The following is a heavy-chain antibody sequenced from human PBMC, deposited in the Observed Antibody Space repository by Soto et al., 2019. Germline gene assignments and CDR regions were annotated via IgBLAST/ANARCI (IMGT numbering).Heavy chain of an antibody. CDR3: ARDYYDCSGYYYIYYCYGMDV. Sequence: PGGSLILSCAASGFTFSSYSMNGVRQAPGKGLEWVSSISSSSSYIYYADSVKGRFTISRDNAKNSLYLQMNSLRAEDTAVYYCARDYYDCSGYYYIYYCYGMDVWGQGTTVTVSS. D-gene: IGHD3-22*01. J-gene: IGHJ6*02. V-gene: IGHV3-21*01. CDR2: ISSSSSYI. CDR1: GFTFSSYS.